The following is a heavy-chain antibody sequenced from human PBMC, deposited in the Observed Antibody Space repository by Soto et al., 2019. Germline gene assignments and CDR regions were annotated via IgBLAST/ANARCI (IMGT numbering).Heavy chain of an antibody. Sequence: GGSLRLSCAASGFTFSSYAMHWVRQAPGKGLEWVAVISYDGSNKYYADSVKGRFTISRDNSKNTLYLQMNSLRAEDTAVYYCARENRRDSLDYWGQGXLVTVSS. D-gene: IGHD2-21*02. V-gene: IGHV3-30-3*01. J-gene: IGHJ4*02. CDR1: GFTFSSYA. CDR3: ARENRRDSLDY. CDR2: ISYDGSNK.